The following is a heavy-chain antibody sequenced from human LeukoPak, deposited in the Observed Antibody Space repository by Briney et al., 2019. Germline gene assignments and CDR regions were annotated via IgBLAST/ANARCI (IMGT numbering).Heavy chain of an antibody. J-gene: IGHJ6*03. V-gene: IGHV3-23*01. D-gene: IGHD5-24*01. Sequence: GGSLRLSCAGSGWMHWVRQAPGKGLVWVSAISGSGGSTYYADSVKGRFTISRDNSKNTLYLQMNSLRAEDTAVYYCAKLGNRDGYNYYYYYMDVWGKGTTVTVSS. CDR3: AKLGNRDGYNYYYYYMDV. CDR1: GW. CDR2: ISGSGGST.